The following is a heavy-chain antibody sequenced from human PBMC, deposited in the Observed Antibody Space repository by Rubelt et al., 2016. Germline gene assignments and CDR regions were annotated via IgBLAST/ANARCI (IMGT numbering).Heavy chain of an antibody. V-gene: IGHV4-4*07. J-gene: IGHJ5*02. D-gene: IGHD6-19*01. CDR3: ARVHRTTAVADL. CDR2: IYTSGST. CDR1: GGSINNYY. Sequence: QVQLQESGPGLVKPSETLSLTCNVSGGSINNYYWSWIRQPAGKGLEWIGRIYTSGSTNYNPSLKSSVTMSVETSKNQFSLKLNSVTAADTAGYYCARVHRTTAVADLWGQGTLVTVSS.